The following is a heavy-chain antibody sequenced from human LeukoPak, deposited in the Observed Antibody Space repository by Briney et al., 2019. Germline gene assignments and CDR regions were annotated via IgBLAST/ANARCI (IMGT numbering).Heavy chain of an antibody. J-gene: IGHJ4*02. D-gene: IGHD4-17*01. Sequence: PGGSLRLSCAASGFTFSSYGMHWVRQAPGKGLEWVAVISYDGSNKYYADSVKGRFTISRDNSKNTLYLQMNSLRAEDTAVYYCAKDHRNGDYDIGYWGQGTLVTVPS. CDR1: GFTFSSYG. V-gene: IGHV3-30*18. CDR2: ISYDGSNK. CDR3: AKDHRNGDYDIGY.